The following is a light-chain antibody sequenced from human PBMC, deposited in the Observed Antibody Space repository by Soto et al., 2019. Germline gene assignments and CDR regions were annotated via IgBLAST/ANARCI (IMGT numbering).Light chain of an antibody. CDR1: QSISIY. Sequence: DIQMTQSPSSLSASVGDRVTITCRASQSISIYLNRYQQKPGKARKLLIYGASSLQSGVPARFSGSGSGAHFHLLIRSLPPEDFATYYCQQSYSTPYTFGQGTNVEIK. CDR3: QQSYSTPYT. V-gene: IGKV1-39*01. J-gene: IGKJ2*01. CDR2: GAS.